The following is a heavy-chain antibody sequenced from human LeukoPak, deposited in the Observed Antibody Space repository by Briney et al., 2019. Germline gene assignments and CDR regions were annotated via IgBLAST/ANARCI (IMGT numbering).Heavy chain of an antibody. D-gene: IGHD2-2*02. CDR3: ARARASPDIVVVSAAIPLNWFDP. J-gene: IGHJ5*02. V-gene: IGHV4-34*01. Sequence: SETLSLTCAVYGGSFSGYYWSWIRQPPGKGLEWIGEINHSGSTNYNPSLKSRVTISVDTSKNQFSLKLSSVTAADTAVYYCARARASPDIVVVSAAIPLNWFDPWGQGTLVTVSS. CDR1: GGSFSGYY. CDR2: INHSGST.